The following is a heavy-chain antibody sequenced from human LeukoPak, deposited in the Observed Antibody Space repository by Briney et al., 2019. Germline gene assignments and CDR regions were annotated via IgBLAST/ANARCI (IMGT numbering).Heavy chain of an antibody. J-gene: IGHJ4*02. CDR1: GYTFTSYY. CDR3: ARVRPDYYGSGSYED. CDR2: INPSGGST. D-gene: IGHD3-10*01. Sequence: ASVNVSCKASGYTFTSYYMHWVRQAPGQGLEWMGIINPSGGSTSYAQKFQGRGTMNRDMSTSTVYLGLSSLRSEDTAVYYCARVRPDYYGSGSYEDWGQGTLVTVSS. V-gene: IGHV1-46*01.